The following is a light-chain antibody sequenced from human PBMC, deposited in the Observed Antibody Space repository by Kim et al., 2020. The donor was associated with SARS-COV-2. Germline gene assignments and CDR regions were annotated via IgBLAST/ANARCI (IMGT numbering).Light chain of an antibody. CDR1: SGHSSYA. V-gene: IGLV4-69*01. J-gene: IGLJ2*01. Sequence: QLLLTQSPSASASLGASFKLTCTLSSGHSSYAIAWHQQQPEKGPRYLMKLNSDGSHSKGDGIPDRFSGSSSGAERYLTISSLQSEDEADYYCQTWGTGIRVFGGGTQLTVL. CDR3: QTWGTGIRV. CDR2: LNSDGSH.